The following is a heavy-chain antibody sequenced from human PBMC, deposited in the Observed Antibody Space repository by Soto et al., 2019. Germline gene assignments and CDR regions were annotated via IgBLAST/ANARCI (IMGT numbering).Heavy chain of an antibody. V-gene: IGHV3-53*04. CDR3: ARGVVQLWSHYYYRMDV. D-gene: IGHD5-18*01. Sequence: EVQLVESGGGLVQPGGSLRLSCAASGFTVSSNYMRWVRQAPGKGLEWVSVIYSGGSTYYADSVKGRFTISRHNSKNTLYLEMNSLRAEDTAVYYCARGVVQLWSHYYYRMDVWGQGTTVTVSS. CDR1: GFTVSSNY. CDR2: IYSGGST. J-gene: IGHJ6*02.